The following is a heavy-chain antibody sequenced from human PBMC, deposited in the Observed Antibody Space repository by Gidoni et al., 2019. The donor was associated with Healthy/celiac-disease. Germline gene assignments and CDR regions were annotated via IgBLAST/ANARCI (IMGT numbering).Heavy chain of an antibody. CDR3: ARMGLGIAVAGTD. Sequence: QVQLQESGPGLVKPSETLSLTCAVSGYSISSGYYWGWIRQPPGKGLEWIGSIYHSGSTYYNPSLKSRVTISVDTSKNQFSLKLSSVTAADTAVYYCARMGLGIAVAGTDWGQGTLVTVSS. D-gene: IGHD6-19*01. J-gene: IGHJ4*02. CDR2: IYHSGST. V-gene: IGHV4-38-2*01. CDR1: GYSISSGYY.